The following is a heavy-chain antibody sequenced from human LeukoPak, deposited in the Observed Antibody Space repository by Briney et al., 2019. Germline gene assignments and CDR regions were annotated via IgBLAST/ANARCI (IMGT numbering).Heavy chain of an antibody. Sequence: TGRSLRLSCAASGFTFDDYAMHWVRQVPGKGLEWVSGISWSSGSTGYVDSVKGRFTISRDNAKNALYLQMSSQRPEDTALYYCAKDRDYGGDADPAVFDLWGQGTMVTVSS. CDR3: AKDRDYGGDADPAVFDL. CDR2: ISWSSGST. CDR1: GFTFDDYA. V-gene: IGHV3-9*01. J-gene: IGHJ3*01. D-gene: IGHD4-23*01.